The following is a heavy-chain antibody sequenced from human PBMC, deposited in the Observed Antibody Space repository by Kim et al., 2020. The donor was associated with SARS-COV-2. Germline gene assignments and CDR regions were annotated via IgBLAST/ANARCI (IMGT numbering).Heavy chain of an antibody. CDR2: IYYSGST. J-gene: IGHJ4*02. V-gene: IGHV4-39*07. D-gene: IGHD4-17*01. CDR1: GGSISSSSYY. CDR3: ARDKAYGDYPDY. Sequence: SETLSLTCTVSGGSISSSSYYWGWIRQPPGKGLEWIGSIYYSGSTYYNPSLKSRVTISVDTSKNQFSLKLSSVTAADTAVYYCARDKAYGDYPDYWGQGTLVTVSS.